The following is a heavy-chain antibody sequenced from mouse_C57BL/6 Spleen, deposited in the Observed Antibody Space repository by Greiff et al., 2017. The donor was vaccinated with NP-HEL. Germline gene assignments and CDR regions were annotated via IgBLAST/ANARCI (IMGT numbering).Heavy chain of an antibody. CDR1: GFTFSDYY. CDR3: ARDGSGYFDV. CDR2: INYDGSST. D-gene: IGHD2-2*01. Sequence: DVKLVESEGGLVQPGSSMKLSCTASGFTFSDYYMAWVRQVPEKGLEWVANINYDGSSTYYLDSLKSRFIISRDNAKNILYLQMSSLKSEDTATYYCARDGSGYFDVWGTGTTVTVSS. V-gene: IGHV5-16*01. J-gene: IGHJ1*03.